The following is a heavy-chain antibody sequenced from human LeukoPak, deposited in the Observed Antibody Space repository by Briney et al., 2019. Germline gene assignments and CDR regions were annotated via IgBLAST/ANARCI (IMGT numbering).Heavy chain of an antibody. CDR3: ARTYYDSSGYYAFDI. J-gene: IGHJ3*02. CDR1: GFAFSSYW. D-gene: IGHD3-22*01. V-gene: IGHV3-7*01. Sequence: GGSLRLSCAASGFAFSSYWMSWVRQAPGKGLEWVANIKQDGSEKYYVDSVKGRFTISRDNAKNSLYLQMNSLRAEDTAVYYCARTYYDSSGYYAFDIWGRGTMVTVSS. CDR2: IKQDGSEK.